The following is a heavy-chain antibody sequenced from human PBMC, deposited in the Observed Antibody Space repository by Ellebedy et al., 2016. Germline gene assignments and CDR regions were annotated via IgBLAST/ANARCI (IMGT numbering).Heavy chain of an antibody. Sequence: ASVKVSXXASGYTFTSYAMHWVRQAPGQRLEWMGWINAGNGNTKYSQKFQGRVTITRDTSASTAYMELSSLRSEDTAVYYCARVDPIVGDDYWGQGTLVTVSS. CDR1: GYTFTSYA. D-gene: IGHD1-26*01. V-gene: IGHV1-3*01. CDR3: ARVDPIVGDDY. J-gene: IGHJ4*02. CDR2: INAGNGNT.